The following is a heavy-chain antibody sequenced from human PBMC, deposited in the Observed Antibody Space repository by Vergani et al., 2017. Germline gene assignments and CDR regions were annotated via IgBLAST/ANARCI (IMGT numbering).Heavy chain of an antibody. CDR3: AKGGWNYWFDS. D-gene: IGHD1-1*01. CDR2: INTNGDYT. Sequence: EVQLLESGGDLVQPGGSLRLSCAASGFSSTTFAMSWVRQAPGKGLEGVSTINTNGDYTRYGDSVEGRFTISRDNSKSTLYLQMNSLRAEDTAIYYCAKGGWNYWFDSWGQGTMVIVS. V-gene: IGHV3-23*01. CDR1: GFSSTTFA. J-gene: IGHJ5*01.